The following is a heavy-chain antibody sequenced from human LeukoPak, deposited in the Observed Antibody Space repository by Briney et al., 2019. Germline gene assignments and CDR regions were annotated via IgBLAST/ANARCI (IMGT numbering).Heavy chain of an antibody. CDR1: GGSISSYY. Sequence: PSETLSLTCTVSGGSISSYYWSWIRQPPGKGLEYIGFIYHSGSTNYNPSLKSRVTMSVDKSKNQCSLRLTSVTAADTAIYFCARSTQASSTSFDYWGQGTLVTVSS. J-gene: IGHJ4*02. CDR2: IYHSGST. CDR3: ARSTQASSTSFDY. V-gene: IGHV4-59*01. D-gene: IGHD6-6*01.